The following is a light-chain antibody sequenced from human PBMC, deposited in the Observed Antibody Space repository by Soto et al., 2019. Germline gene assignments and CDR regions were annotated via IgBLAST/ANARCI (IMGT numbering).Light chain of an antibody. J-gene: IGKJ4*01. V-gene: IGKV1-12*01. CDR2: AAS. CDR3: QQTTSFPLT. CDR1: QGISGW. Sequence: DIQMTQSPSFVSASVGDRVTITCRASQGISGWLSWYQHKPGRAPKLLIHAASSLESGVPSRFSGSGSGTDFTLTISSLQPEDVATYYCQQTTSFPLTFGGGTKVEIK.